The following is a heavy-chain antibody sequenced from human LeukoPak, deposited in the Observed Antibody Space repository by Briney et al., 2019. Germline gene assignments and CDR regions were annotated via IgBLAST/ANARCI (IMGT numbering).Heavy chain of an antibody. J-gene: IGHJ4*02. CDR1: GFIFSSYA. Sequence: GGSLRLSCAASGFIFSSYAMSWVRQAPGKGLEWVTGISGSGGNTFYADSVKGRFTISRDNSKSTLSLQMNSLRAEDTAVYYCAKEMGVVLMVYALDYWGQGNLVTVSS. V-gene: IGHV3-23*01. CDR2: ISGSGGNT. D-gene: IGHD2-8*01. CDR3: AKEMGVVLMVYALDY.